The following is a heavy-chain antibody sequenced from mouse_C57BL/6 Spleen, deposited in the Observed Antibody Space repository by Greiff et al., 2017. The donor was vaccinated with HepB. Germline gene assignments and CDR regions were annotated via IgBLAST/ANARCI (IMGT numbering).Heavy chain of an antibody. J-gene: IGHJ2*01. D-gene: IGHD1-1*01. V-gene: IGHV3-6*01. CDR3: ARRVLRYYFDY. CDR2: ISYDGSN. Sequence: ESGPGLVKPSQSLSLTCSVTGYSITSGYYWNWIRQFPGNKLEWMGYISYDGSNNYNPSLKNRISITRDTSKNQFFLKLNSVTTEDTATYYCARRVLRYYFDYWGQGTTLTVSS. CDR1: GYSITSGYY.